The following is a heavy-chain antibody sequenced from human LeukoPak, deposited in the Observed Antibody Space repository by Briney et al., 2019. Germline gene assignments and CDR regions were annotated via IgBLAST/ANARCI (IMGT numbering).Heavy chain of an antibody. CDR1: GGSFSGYY. J-gene: IGHJ4*02. CDR2: INHSGST. Sequence: SETLSLTCAVYGGSFSGYYWSWIRQPPGKGLEWIGEINHSGSTNYNPSLKSRVTISVDTSKNQFSLKLSSVTAADTAVYYCARGVLRGLFDYWGQGTLVTVSS. V-gene: IGHV4-34*01. D-gene: IGHD3-10*01. CDR3: ARGVLRGLFDY.